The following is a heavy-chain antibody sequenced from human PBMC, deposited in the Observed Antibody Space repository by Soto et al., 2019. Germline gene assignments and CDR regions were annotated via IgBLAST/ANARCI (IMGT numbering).Heavy chain of an antibody. Sequence: SVKVSCKASGGTFSSYAISWVRQAPGQGLEWMGGIIPIFGTANYAQKFQGRVTITADKSTSTAYMELSSLRSEDTAVYYCARVYRYNWDGGKNWFDPWGQGTLVTVSS. D-gene: IGHD1-20*01. CDR1: GGTFSSYA. CDR3: ARVYRYNWDGGKNWFDP. CDR2: IIPIFGTA. V-gene: IGHV1-69*06. J-gene: IGHJ5*02.